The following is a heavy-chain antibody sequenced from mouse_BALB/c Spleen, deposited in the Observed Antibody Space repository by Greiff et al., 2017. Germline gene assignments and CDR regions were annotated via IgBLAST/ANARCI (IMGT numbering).Heavy chain of an antibody. D-gene: IGHD1-1*01. J-gene: IGHJ3*01. CDR2: INPSNGGT. V-gene: IGHV1S81*02. Sequence: VQLQQSGAELVKPGASVKLSCKASGYTFTSYYMYWVKQRPGQGLEWIGEINPSNGGTNFNEKFKSKATLTVDKSSSTAYMQLSSPTSEDSAVYYCARNLYYAFAYWGQGTLVTVSA. CDR3: ARNLYYAFAY. CDR1: GYTFTSYY.